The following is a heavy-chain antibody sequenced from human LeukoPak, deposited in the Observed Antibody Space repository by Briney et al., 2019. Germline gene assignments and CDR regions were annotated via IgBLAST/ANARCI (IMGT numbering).Heavy chain of an antibody. V-gene: IGHV3-23*01. Sequence: GRSLSLSCAVSGFTFSSYAMSWGREAPGKGLGWVSAMSDSGDYTYHADSVKGGFPILRDNSKNTLYLPMTSLTADDTAVYSCAKSDFCYYLDVWGKGTTVTVSS. CDR1: GFTFSSYA. CDR2: MSDSGDYT. CDR3: AKSDFCYYLDV. J-gene: IGHJ6*03.